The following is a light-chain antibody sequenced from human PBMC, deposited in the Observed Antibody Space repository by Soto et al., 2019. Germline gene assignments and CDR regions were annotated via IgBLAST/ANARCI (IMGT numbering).Light chain of an antibody. CDR3: QQYYNWPLT. V-gene: IGKV3-15*01. CDR1: QSVNSN. J-gene: IGKJ4*01. CDR2: GAS. Sequence: EIAMTQSPATLSVSPGERATLSCRASQSVNSNLAWYQQKHGQAPRLLIYGASTRATGIPARFSGSGSGTDFTVTISRLQSEDFAVYYCQQYYNWPLTFGGGTKVEIK.